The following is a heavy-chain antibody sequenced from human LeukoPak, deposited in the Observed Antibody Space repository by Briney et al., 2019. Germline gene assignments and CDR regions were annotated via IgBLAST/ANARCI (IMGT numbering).Heavy chain of an antibody. CDR1: GGSINTYY. Sequence: SETLSLTCIVSGGSINTYYWSWIRQPPGKRLEWIGFISNGGSTSYNPSLKSRVTIPADTSKNQISLKVTSVTAADTAVYYYARHQPFDPWGQGILVTVSS. J-gene: IGHJ5*02. CDR3: ARHQPFDP. V-gene: IGHV4-59*08. CDR2: ISNGGST.